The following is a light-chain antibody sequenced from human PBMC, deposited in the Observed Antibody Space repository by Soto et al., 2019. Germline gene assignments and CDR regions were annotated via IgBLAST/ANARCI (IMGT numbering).Light chain of an antibody. J-gene: IGKJ2*01. Sequence: EIVMTQSPATPSVSPGERATLSCRASQSVSSNLAWYQQKPGQAPRLLIYGASTRATGIPARFSGSGSGTEFTLTISSLQSEDFAVYYCQQYNNWPPLATFGQGTKLEIK. V-gene: IGKV3-15*01. CDR2: GAS. CDR3: QQYNNWPPLAT. CDR1: QSVSSN.